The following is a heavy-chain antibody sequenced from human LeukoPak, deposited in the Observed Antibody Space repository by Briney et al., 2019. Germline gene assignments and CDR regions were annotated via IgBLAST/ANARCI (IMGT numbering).Heavy chain of an antibody. D-gene: IGHD1-1*01. CDR3: ARALTTLTYEGY. Sequence: PGRSLRLSCAASGFTFDDYAMHWVRQAPGKGLEWVSGISWNSGSISYADSVKGRFTISRDNAKDSLYLQMNSMRAEDTAVYYCARALTTLTYEGYWGQGTLVTVSS. CDR2: ISWNSGSI. J-gene: IGHJ4*02. V-gene: IGHV3-9*01. CDR1: GFTFDDYA.